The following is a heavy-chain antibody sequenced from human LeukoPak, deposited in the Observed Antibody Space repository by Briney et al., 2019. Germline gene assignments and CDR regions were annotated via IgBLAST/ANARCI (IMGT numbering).Heavy chain of an antibody. Sequence: GASVKVSCKASGYTFTGYYMHWVRQAPGQGLEWMGWINPNSGGTNYAQKFQGRVTMTRDTSISTAYMELSRLRSDDTAVYYCASNVDTAMVTLWFDYWGQGTLVTVSS. J-gene: IGHJ4*02. D-gene: IGHD5-18*01. V-gene: IGHV1-2*02. CDR3: ASNVDTAMVTLWFDY. CDR1: GYTFTGYY. CDR2: INPNSGGT.